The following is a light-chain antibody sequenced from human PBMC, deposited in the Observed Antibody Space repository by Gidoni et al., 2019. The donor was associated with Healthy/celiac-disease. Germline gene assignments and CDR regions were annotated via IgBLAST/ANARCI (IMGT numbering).Light chain of an antibody. J-gene: IGKJ5*01. CDR1: QSVSRY. V-gene: IGKV3-11*01. CDR2: DAS. Sequence: DIVLTQSPATLSSSPGERATLSCRASQSVSRYLAWYQQKPGQAPRLLIYDASNRATGIPARFSGSGSGTDFTLTISSLEPEDFAVYYCQQRSNWPPAITFGQXTRLEIK. CDR3: QQRSNWPPAIT.